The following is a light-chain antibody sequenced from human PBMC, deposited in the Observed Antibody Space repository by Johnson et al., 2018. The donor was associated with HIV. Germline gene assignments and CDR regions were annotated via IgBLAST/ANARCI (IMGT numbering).Light chain of an antibody. Sequence: QPVLTQPPSASGTPGQQVTISCSGSSSNIESHTVNWYQQLPVTAPKLLIYKIDQRPSGVPDRFSGSKSGTSASLAISGLQAEDQADYYCAAWDDNLTGSYVFGTGTTVSVL. V-gene: IGLV1-44*01. CDR3: AAWDDNLTGSYV. CDR2: KID. J-gene: IGLJ1*01. CDR1: SSNIESHT.